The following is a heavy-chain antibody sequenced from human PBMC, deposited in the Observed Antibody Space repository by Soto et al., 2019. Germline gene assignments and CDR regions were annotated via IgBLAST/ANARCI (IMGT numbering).Heavy chain of an antibody. CDR2: IIPIFGTA. J-gene: IGHJ6*02. V-gene: IGHV1-69*06. CDR1: GGTFSSYA. Sequence: QVQLVQSGAEVKKPGSSVKVSCKASGGTFSSYAISWVRQAPGQGLEWMGGIIPIFGTANYAQKFQGRVTITADKSTSTAYMELSSLRSEDTAVYYCARSPGCSSTNCYRYYYYGMDVWGQGTTVTVSS. CDR3: ARSPGCSSTNCYRYYYYGMDV. D-gene: IGHD2-2*01.